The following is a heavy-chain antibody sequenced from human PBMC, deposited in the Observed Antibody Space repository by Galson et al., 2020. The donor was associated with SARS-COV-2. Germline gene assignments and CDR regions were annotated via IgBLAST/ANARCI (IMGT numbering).Heavy chain of an antibody. CDR2: ITSNGISA. Sequence: GGYLRLSCEDSGFTYDDYGMTWVRQAPGKGREWVSGITSNGISASYADSVKGRFTISRDNAKNSLYLQITSLRAEDTAVYYCARGLDYFDYWGQGTLVTVSS. CDR3: ARGLDYFDY. CDR1: GFTYDDYG. V-gene: IGHV3-20*04. J-gene: IGHJ4*02.